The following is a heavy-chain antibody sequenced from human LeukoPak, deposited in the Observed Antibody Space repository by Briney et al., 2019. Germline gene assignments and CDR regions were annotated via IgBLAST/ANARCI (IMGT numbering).Heavy chain of an antibody. Sequence: GGSLGLSCVGSGFSFRYFAIHWVRQAPGKGLEYVSVINTDGRITYYADSVKGRFTISRDNSKNTLYLQMNSLRAEDTAVYYCAKDYLGGSYSFDYWGQGTLVTVSS. D-gene: IGHD1-26*01. CDR3: AKDYLGGSYSFDY. V-gene: IGHV3-64*02. CDR1: GFSFRYFA. J-gene: IGHJ4*02. CDR2: INTDGRIT.